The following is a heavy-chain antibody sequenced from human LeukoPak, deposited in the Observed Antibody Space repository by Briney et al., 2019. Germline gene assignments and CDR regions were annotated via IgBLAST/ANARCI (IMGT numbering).Heavy chain of an antibody. Sequence: SETLSLTCTVSGGSISLYYWSWIRQPPGKGLEWIGYNYYSGSTNYNPSLQSRVTISVDTSKNQLSLKLSSVTAADTAVYYCARHAGVPAAIVLYYFDYWGQGTLVTVSS. CDR2: NYYSGST. CDR1: GGSISLYY. CDR3: ARHAGVPAAIVLYYFDY. V-gene: IGHV4-59*08. D-gene: IGHD2-2*01. J-gene: IGHJ4*02.